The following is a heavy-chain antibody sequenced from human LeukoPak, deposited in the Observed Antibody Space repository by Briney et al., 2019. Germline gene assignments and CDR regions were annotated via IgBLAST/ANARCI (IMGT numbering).Heavy chain of an antibody. CDR1: GYTFTGYY. D-gene: IGHD6-19*01. CDR2: VNPNSGGT. CDR3: ARDFPAVAVADTYYFDY. V-gene: IGHV1-2*02. Sequence: ASVKVSCKASGYTFTGYYMHWVRQAPGHGLEWMGWVNPNSGGTNYAQKFQGRVTMTRDTSISTAYMELSGLRSDDTAVYYCARDFPAVAVADTYYFDYWGQGTLVTVSS. J-gene: IGHJ4*02.